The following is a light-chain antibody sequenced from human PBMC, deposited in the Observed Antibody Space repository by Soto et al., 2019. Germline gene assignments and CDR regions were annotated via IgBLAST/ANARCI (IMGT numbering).Light chain of an antibody. V-gene: IGLV1-40*01. Sequence: QSVLTQPPSVSGAPGQRVTISCTGISSNIGAGYDVHWYQQLPGTAPKLLIYGNSNRPSGVPDRFSGSKSGTSASLAITGLQAEDEADYYCQSYDSSLFYVFGTGTKVTVL. CDR3: QSYDSSLFYV. CDR1: SSNIGAGYD. J-gene: IGLJ1*01. CDR2: GNS.